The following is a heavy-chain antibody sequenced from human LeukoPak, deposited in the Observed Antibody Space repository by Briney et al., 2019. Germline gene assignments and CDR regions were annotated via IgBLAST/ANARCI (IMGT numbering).Heavy chain of an antibody. J-gene: IGHJ6*02. CDR1: GFTFSSYS. CDR3: ARDYSAQPFGPNGMDV. CDR2: ISSSSSYI. V-gene: IGHV3-21*01. D-gene: IGHD2-15*01. Sequence: GGSLRLSCAASGFTFSSYSMNWVRQAPGKGLEWVSSISSSSSYIYYADSVKGRFTISRDNSKNTLYLQMNSMRTEDTAVYYCARDYSAQPFGPNGMDVWGQGTTVTVSS.